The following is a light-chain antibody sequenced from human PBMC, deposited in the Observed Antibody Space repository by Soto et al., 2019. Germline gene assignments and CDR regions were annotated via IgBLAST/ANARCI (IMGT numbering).Light chain of an antibody. CDR1: SSDVGGYNY. CDR2: DVS. CDR3: SSYTSSSPLVV. J-gene: IGLJ2*01. V-gene: IGLV2-14*01. Sequence: QSVLTQPASVSGSPGQSITISCTGTSSDVGGYNYVSWYQQHPGKAPKLMIYDVSNRPSGVSNRFSGSKFGNTASLTISGLQAEDEADYYCSSYTSSSPLVVFGGGTKVTVL.